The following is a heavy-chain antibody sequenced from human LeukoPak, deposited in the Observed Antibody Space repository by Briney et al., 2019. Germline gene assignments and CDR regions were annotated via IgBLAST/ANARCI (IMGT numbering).Heavy chain of an antibody. Sequence: GGSLRLSCGASGFTFSGYGMHWVRQAPGKGLEWAAFISYDGSKKYYADSVKGRFTISRDNSKNTLYLQMNSLRAEDTAVYYCAKDRRGDYYYYMDVWGKGTTVTVSS. CDR3: AKDRRGDYYYYMDV. J-gene: IGHJ6*03. V-gene: IGHV3-30*02. CDR1: GFTFSGYG. CDR2: ISYDGSKK. D-gene: IGHD4-17*01.